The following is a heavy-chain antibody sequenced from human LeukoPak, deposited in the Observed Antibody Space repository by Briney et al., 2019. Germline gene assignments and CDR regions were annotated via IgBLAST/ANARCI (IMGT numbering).Heavy chain of an antibody. CDR3: AREIVVVPAAQYNWFDP. J-gene: IGHJ5*02. CDR1: GGSISNYY. CDR2: IYTSGST. Sequence: PSETLSLTCTVSGGSISNYYWSWIRQPAWKGLEWIGRIYTSGSTNYNPSIKSRVTMSVDTSKTQFSLKLSSVTAADTAVYYCAREIVVVPAAQYNWFDPWGQGTLVTVSS. V-gene: IGHV4-4*07. D-gene: IGHD2-2*01.